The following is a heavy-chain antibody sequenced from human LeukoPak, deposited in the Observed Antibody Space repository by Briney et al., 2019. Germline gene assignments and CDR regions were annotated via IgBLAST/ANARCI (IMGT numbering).Heavy chain of an antibody. D-gene: IGHD3-22*01. V-gene: IGHV3-23*01. CDR2: ISGSGGST. CDR1: GFTFSSYA. Sequence: PGGSLRLSCAASGFTFSSYAMSWVRQAPGKGLEWVSAISGSGGSTYYADSVKGRFTISRDNSKNTLYLQMNSLRAEDTAVYYCASENYYDSSGSYWGFDYWGQGTLVTVSS. CDR3: ASENYYDSSGSYWGFDY. J-gene: IGHJ4*02.